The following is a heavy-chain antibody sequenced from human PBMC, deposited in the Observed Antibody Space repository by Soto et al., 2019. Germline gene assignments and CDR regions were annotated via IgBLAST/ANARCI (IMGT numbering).Heavy chain of an antibody. Sequence: SETLSLTCTVSGGSISSSSYYWGWIRQPPGKGLEWIGSIYYSGSTYYNPSLKSRVTISVDTSKNQFSLKLSSVTAADTAVYYCARHIDELYCGGDCYPTTHNWFDPWGQGTLVT. D-gene: IGHD2-21*02. CDR1: GGSISSSSYY. J-gene: IGHJ5*02. CDR2: IYYSGST. CDR3: ARHIDELYCGGDCYPTTHNWFDP. V-gene: IGHV4-39*01.